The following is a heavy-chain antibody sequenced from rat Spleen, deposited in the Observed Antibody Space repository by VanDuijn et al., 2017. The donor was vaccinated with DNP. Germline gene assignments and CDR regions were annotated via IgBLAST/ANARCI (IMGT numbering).Heavy chain of an antibody. J-gene: IGHJ2*01. V-gene: IGHV5-22*01. D-gene: IGHD4-3*01. CDR3: VRWNSGHFDY. Sequence: EVQLVESGGGLAQPGRSLKLFCAASGFTFSDYYMAWIRQAPTKGLEWVAYIRYDGGTTKYGDSVKGRFTISRDNAKNTLYLQMNSLRSEDMATYYCVRWNSGHFDYWGQGVMVPVSS. CDR1: GFTFSDYY. CDR2: IRYDGGTT.